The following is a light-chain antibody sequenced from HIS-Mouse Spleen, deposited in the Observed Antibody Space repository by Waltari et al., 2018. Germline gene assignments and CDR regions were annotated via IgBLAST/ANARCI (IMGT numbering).Light chain of an antibody. J-gene: IGLJ3*02. CDR1: SSNIGSNY. Sequence: QSVLTQPPSASGTPGQRVTISCSGSSSNIGSNYVYWYQQLPGTAPKLLIYRNNQRPYGVPDRFSGSTSGTSASLAISGLRSEDEADYYCAAWDDSLSGPVFGVGTKLTVL. CDR3: AAWDDSLSGPV. CDR2: RNN. V-gene: IGLV1-47*01.